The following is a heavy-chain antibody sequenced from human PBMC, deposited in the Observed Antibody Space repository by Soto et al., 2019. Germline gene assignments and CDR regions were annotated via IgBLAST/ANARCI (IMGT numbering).Heavy chain of an antibody. V-gene: IGHV3-23*01. CDR1: GFTFSSYS. CDR2: ITGSGGST. CDR3: ATEGDLIGYTYGSCFDY. Sequence: GGSLRLSCAASGFTFSSYSMSWVRQAPGKGLEWVSAITGSGGSTYYADSVKGRFTISRDNSKNTLYLQMNSLRDEDTAVYYCATEGDLIGYTYGSCFDYWGQGTLVTVSS. D-gene: IGHD5-18*01. J-gene: IGHJ4*02.